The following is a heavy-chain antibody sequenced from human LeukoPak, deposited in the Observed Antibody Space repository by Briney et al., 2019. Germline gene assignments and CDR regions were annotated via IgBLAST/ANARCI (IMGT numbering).Heavy chain of an antibody. CDR2: ISSSSSYI. CDR1: GFTFSSYS. J-gene: IGHJ4*02. CDR3: ARTYCSGGSCHPRGYYFDY. Sequence: VGSLRLSCAASGFTFSSYSMNWVRQAPGKGLEWVSSISSSSSYIYYADSVKGRFTISRDNAKNSLYLQMNSLRAEDTAVYYCARTYCSGGSCHPRGYYFDYWGQGTLVTVSS. V-gene: IGHV3-21*01. D-gene: IGHD2-15*01.